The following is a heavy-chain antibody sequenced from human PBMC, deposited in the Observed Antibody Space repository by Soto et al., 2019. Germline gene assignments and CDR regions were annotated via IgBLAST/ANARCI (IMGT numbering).Heavy chain of an antibody. CDR2: IKQDGSEK. CDR1: GFTFSSYW. J-gene: IGHJ6*02. D-gene: IGHD3-3*01. CDR3: ARDRATIFGVVTSFYYYYYGMDV. Sequence: EVQLVESGGGLVQPGGSLRLSCAASGFTFSSYWMSWVRQAPGKGLEWVANIKQDGSEKYYVDSVKGRFTISRDNAKNSLYPQMNSLRAEDTAVYYCARDRATIFGVVTSFYYYYYGMDVWGQGTTVTVSS. V-gene: IGHV3-7*01.